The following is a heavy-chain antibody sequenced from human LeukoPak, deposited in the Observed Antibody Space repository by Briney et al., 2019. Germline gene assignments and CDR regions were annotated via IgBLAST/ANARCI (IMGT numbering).Heavy chain of an antibody. V-gene: IGHV4-59*01. Sequence: SETLSLTCTASDGSISSYYWSWIRQPPGKGLEWIGYIYYSGSTNYNPSLKSRVTISVDTSKNQFSLKLSSVTAADTAVYYCATYPPNIWGQGTMVTVSS. CDR1: DGSISSYY. CDR2: IYYSGST. CDR3: ATYPPNI. J-gene: IGHJ3*02.